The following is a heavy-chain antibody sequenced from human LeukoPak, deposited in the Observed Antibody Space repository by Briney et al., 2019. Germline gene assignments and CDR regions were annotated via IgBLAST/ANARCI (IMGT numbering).Heavy chain of an antibody. J-gene: IGHJ4*02. Sequence: PSQTLSLTCTVSGGPISSGSYYWSWIRQPAGKGLEWIGRIYTSGSTNYNPSLKSRVTISVDTSKNQFSLKLSSVTAADTAVYYCARDTEVAWYYFDYWGQGTLVTVSS. CDR3: ARDTEVAWYYFDY. V-gene: IGHV4-61*02. CDR2: IYTSGST. D-gene: IGHD4-23*01. CDR1: GGPISSGSYY.